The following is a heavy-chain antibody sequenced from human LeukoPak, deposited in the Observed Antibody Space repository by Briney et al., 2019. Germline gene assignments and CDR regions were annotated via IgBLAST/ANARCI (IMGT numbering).Heavy chain of an antibody. CDR1: GVSIRSYY. CDR2: IYISGNT. Sequence: PSETLSLTCNVSGVSIRSYYWSWIRQPAGGGLEWIGRIYISGNTNYNPSLKSRVTMSLDTSKNQFSLNLNPVTAADTAVYYCARTMSFSTPYYFDYWGQGTLVTVSS. J-gene: IGHJ4*02. D-gene: IGHD3-22*01. V-gene: IGHV4-4*07. CDR3: ARTMSFSTPYYFDY.